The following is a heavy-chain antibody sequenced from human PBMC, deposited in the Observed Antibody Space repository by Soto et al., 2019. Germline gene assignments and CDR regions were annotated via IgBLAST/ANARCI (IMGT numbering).Heavy chain of an antibody. CDR2: IRAHNVNT. CDR3: ARGWDGDY. Sequence: QVHLVQSGAAVKNPGASVKVSCKGSGYAFTTSGSTWVRQAPGQGLEWMGWIRAHNVNTNYAQKLQGRVTVTRDTSTSTAYMALRSLRSDDTAVDYCARGWDGDYWGQGALVTVSS. D-gene: IGHD1-26*01. J-gene: IGHJ4*02. V-gene: IGHV1-18*01. CDR1: GYAFTTSG.